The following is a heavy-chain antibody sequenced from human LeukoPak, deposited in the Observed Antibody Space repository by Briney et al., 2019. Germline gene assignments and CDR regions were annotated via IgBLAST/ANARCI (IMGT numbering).Heavy chain of an antibody. D-gene: IGHD3-10*01. J-gene: IGHJ4*02. CDR2: MNPNSGNT. Sequence: ASVKVSCKASGYTFTIYDINWGRQATGQGGEWMGWMNPNSGNTGYAQKFQGRVTMTTNTSISTAYMELSSLRSEDTAVYYCARYSHISGNGDYWGQGTLVTVSS. CDR3: ARYSHISGNGDY. CDR1: GYTFTIYD. V-gene: IGHV1-8*01.